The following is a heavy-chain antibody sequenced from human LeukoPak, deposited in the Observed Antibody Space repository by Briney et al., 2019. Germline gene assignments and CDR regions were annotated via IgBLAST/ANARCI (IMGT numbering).Heavy chain of an antibody. D-gene: IGHD3-9*01. CDR2: ISSSSSYI. Sequence: GGSLTLSCAASGFTLSSYSMHWVRQAPRKGRDWVSSISSSSSYIYYADSVKGRFTISRDNAKNSLYLQMNSLRAEDTAVYYCALSSYYDILTGYYPFYYGMDVWGKGTTVTVSS. CDR1: GFTLSSYS. CDR3: ALSSYYDILTGYYPFYYGMDV. J-gene: IGHJ6*04. V-gene: IGHV3-21*01.